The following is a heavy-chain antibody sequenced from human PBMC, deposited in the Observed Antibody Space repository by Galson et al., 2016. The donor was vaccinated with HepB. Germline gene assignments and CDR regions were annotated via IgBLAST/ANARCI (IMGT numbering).Heavy chain of an antibody. D-gene: IGHD2/OR15-2a*01. J-gene: IGHJ4*02. Sequence: SLRLSCAASGFTFSSYWMTWVRQTPGQGLEWVANIRRDATQKNYVDSVKGRFTISRDNSKNTLSLQMNSLRAEDTAIYYCARDGISSLDQWGQGILVTVSS. CDR1: GFTFSSYW. V-gene: IGHV3-7*01. CDR3: ARDGISSLDQ. CDR2: IRRDATQK.